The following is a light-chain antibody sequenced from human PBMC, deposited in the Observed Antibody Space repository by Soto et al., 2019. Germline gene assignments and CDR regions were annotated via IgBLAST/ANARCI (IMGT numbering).Light chain of an antibody. J-gene: IGKJ1*01. V-gene: IGKV3-11*01. CDR1: QSVSSN. CDR3: QQRSNWPRTWT. CDR2: GAS. Sequence: EIVMTQSPATLSVSPGDRATLSCTASQSVSSNLAWYQQKPGQAPWLLIYGASNRATGIPARFSGSGSGTDFTLTISSLEPEDFAVYYCQQRSNWPRTWTFGQGTKVDIK.